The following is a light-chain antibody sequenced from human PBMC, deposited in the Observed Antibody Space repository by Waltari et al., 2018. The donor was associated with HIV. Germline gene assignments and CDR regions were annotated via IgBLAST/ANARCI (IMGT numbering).Light chain of an antibody. V-gene: IGLV2-23*02. J-gene: IGLJ1*01. CDR2: EVN. CDR3: CSYAGGNSYV. CDR1: SSDVGNYNV. Sequence: QSALTQPASVSASPGQSITISCTGTSSDVGNYNVVSWYRQFPDKAPQLLIFEVNMRSSGVSNRFSGSKSGNSASLTIAGLLADDEADYYCCSYAGGNSYVFGTGTKVTVL.